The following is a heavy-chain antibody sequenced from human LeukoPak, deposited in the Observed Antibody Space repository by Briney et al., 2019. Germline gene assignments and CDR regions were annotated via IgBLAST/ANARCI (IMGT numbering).Heavy chain of an antibody. CDR1: GFTFSSYE. CDR3: ARDPGYHNNFDY. V-gene: IGHV3-48*03. Sequence: GGSLRLSCAASGFTFSSYEMNWVRQAPGKGLEWISYISRSGSNKKYADSVKGRFTISRDNAKNSQYLQMDSLSADDPADYYGARDPGYHNNFDYWGQGTLVTVSS. D-gene: IGHD5-12*01. CDR2: ISRSGSNK. J-gene: IGHJ4*02.